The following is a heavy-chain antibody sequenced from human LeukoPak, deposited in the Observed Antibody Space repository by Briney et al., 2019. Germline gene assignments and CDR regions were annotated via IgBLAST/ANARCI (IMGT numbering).Heavy chain of an antibody. CDR1: GGAISSYY. Sequence: SETLSLTCTVSGGAISSYYCSCIRQPPGKGLEWIGYIYYSGSTNYNPSLKSRVTISVDTSKNQFSLKLSSVTAADTAVYSCASSSVLRYFDWLPMPFDYWGQGTLVTVSS. J-gene: IGHJ4*02. CDR2: IYYSGST. D-gene: IGHD3-9*01. CDR3: ASSSVLRYFDWLPMPFDY. V-gene: IGHV4-59*01.